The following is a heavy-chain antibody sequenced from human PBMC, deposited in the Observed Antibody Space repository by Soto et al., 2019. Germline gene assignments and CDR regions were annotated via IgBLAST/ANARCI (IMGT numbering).Heavy chain of an antibody. J-gene: IGHJ6*02. V-gene: IGHV1-18*01. CDR3: AREVGYTNYGNYHYGMDV. Sequence: QVQLVQSGAEVKKPGASVKVSCKASGYTFTSYGISWVRQAPGQGLEWMGWISAYNGNTNYAQKLQGRLNMNTDTTTSTANKELRSRRSDNTAVYYCAREVGYTNYGNYHYGMDVWGQGTTVTVSS. CDR2: ISAYNGNT. CDR1: GYTFTSYG. D-gene: IGHD4-4*01.